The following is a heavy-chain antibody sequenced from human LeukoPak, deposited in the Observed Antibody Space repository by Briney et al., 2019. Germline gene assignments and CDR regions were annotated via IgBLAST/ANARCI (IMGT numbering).Heavy chain of an antibody. CDR3: VKDPGSSGSGYYDY. CDR2: ISSNGGST. J-gene: IGHJ4*02. CDR1: GFTFSNYA. D-gene: IGHD6-19*01. V-gene: IGHV3-64D*06. Sequence: GGSLRLSCSASGFTFSNYAIHWVRQAPGKGLEYVSAISSNGGSTYYADSVKGRLTISRDNSKNTLYLQMSSLRPEDTAVYYCVKDPGSSGSGYYDYWGQGTLVTVSS.